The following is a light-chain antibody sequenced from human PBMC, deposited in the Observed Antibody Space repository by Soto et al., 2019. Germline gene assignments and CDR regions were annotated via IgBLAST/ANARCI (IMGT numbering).Light chain of an antibody. CDR1: QSVSSQ. Sequence: EIVLTQSPATLSLSPGERATLSCRASQSVSSQLAWYQQKPGQAPRLLIYGASSRATGIPDRFSGSGSGTDFTLTISRLEPEDFAVYYCQQYGSSPRTFGQGTKVEIK. CDR2: GAS. J-gene: IGKJ1*01. V-gene: IGKV3-20*01. CDR3: QQYGSSPRT.